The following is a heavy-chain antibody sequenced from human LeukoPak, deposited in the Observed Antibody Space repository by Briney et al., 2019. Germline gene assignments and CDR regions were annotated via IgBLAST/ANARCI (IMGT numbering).Heavy chain of an antibody. J-gene: IGHJ4*02. V-gene: IGHV3-73*01. D-gene: IGHD3-10*01. Sequence: GGSLRLSCAASGFTFSGSALHWVRQASGKGLEWVGRIRSTANGYATAYAASVKGRFTISRDDSKNTADLQMDSLETEDTAVYYCTGNYYGSRSYADFDYWGQGTLVTVSS. CDR2: IRSTANGYAT. CDR3: TGNYYGSRSYADFDY. CDR1: GFTFSGSA.